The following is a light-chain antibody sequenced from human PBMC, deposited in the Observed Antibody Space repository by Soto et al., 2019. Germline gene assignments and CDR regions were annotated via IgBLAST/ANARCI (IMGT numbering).Light chain of an antibody. V-gene: IGLV1-40*01. CDR2: GNS. J-gene: IGLJ2*01. CDR1: RSNIGAGYD. CDR3: QSYDSSLSVV. Sequence: QAVVTQPPSVSGAPGQRVTISCTGSRSNIGAGYDVHWYQQLPGTATKLLIYGNSNRPSRVPDRFSGSKSGTSASLAITGLQAEDEADYYCQSYDSSLSVVFGGGTKVTVL.